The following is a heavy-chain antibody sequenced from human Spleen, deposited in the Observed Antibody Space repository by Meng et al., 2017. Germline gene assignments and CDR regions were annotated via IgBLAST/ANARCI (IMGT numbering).Heavy chain of an antibody. J-gene: IGHJ5*02. V-gene: IGHV3-23*01. CDR3: AKDPDDYGDIRINWFDP. Sequence: GESLKISCAASGFTFSSYAMSWVRQAPGKGLEWVSAISGSGGSTYYADSVKGRFTISRDNSKNTLYLQMNSLRAEDTAVYYCAKDPDDYGDIRINWFDPWGQGTPVTVSS. CDR2: ISGSGGST. D-gene: IGHD4-17*01. CDR1: GFTFSSYA.